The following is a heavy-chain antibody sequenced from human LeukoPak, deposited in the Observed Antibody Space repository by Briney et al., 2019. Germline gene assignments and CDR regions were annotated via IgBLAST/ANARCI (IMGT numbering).Heavy chain of an antibody. V-gene: IGHV1-2*02. J-gene: IGHJ6*03. CDR2: INPNSGGT. CDR3: ARDKQIVVVPAAPYYYYYMDV. D-gene: IGHD2-2*01. CDR1: GYTFTGYS. Sequence: ASVKVSCKASGYTFTGYSMHWVRQAPGQGLEWMGWINPNSGGTNYAQKFQGRVTMTRDTSISTAYMELSRLRSDDTAVYYCARDKQIVVVPAAPYYYYYMDVWGKGTTVTVSS.